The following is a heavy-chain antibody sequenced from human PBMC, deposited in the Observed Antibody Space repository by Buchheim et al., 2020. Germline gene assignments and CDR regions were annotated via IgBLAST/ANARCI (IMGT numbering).Heavy chain of an antibody. CDR1: GFTFTSYW. D-gene: IGHD3-22*01. CDR2: ISPDGSAA. Sequence: EVHLVESEGGLVQSGGSLRLSCAASGFTFTSYWMHWVRQDPEKGLVWILRISPDGSAADYADSVKGRFTISRDNAKSTVYLQMNSLRAEDTAVYYCATVDYYDDYWGQGTL. CDR3: ATVDYYDDY. V-gene: IGHV3-74*01. J-gene: IGHJ4*02.